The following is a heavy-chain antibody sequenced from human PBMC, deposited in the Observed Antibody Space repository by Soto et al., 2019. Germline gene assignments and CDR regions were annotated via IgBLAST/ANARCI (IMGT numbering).Heavy chain of an antibody. V-gene: IGHV3-23*01. Sequence: WGTLSLSCAVSGYTFNSHGYSWVRQAPPEGLEWVSTIDSNSVNTHYADSLKSRFTISRDNSRNTLYLQMHALRAADTALYYFVSWGSVDFDYWGQGTVVTVSS. CDR1: GYTFNSHG. J-gene: IGHJ4*02. D-gene: IGHD3-16*01. CDR2: IDSNSVNT. CDR3: VSWGSVDFDY.